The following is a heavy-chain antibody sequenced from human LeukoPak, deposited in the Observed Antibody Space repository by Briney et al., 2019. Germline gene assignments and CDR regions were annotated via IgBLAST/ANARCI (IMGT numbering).Heavy chain of an antibody. D-gene: IGHD2-15*01. CDR1: GGTFSSYA. J-gene: IGHJ6*03. CDR2: IIPIFGTA. CDR3: ARGDCSGGSCYSIHDYYYYYYMDV. Sequence: GASVKVSCKASGGTFSSYAISWVRQAPGQGLEWMGRIIPIFGTANYAQKFQGRVTITTDESTSTAYMELSSLRSEDTAVYYCARGDCSGGSCYSIHDYYYYYYMDVWGKGTTVTVSS. V-gene: IGHV1-69*05.